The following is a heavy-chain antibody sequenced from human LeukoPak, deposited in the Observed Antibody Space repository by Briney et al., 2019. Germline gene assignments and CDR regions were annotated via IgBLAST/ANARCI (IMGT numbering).Heavy chain of an antibody. CDR3: ARSYSGYEGQEVENDY. V-gene: IGHV6-1*01. CDR2: TYYRSKWYN. Sequence: SQTLSLTCAISGDSVSSNSAAWNWIKQSPSRGLEWLGRTYYRSKWYNDYAVSVKSRITINPDTSKNQFSLQMNSVTPEDTAVYYCARSYSGYEGQEVENDYWGQGTLVTVSS. CDR1: GDSVSSNSAA. J-gene: IGHJ4*02. D-gene: IGHD5-12*01.